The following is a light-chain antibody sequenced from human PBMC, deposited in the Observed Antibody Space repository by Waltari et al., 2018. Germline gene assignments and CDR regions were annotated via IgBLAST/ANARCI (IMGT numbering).Light chain of an antibody. CDR2: AAS. V-gene: IGKV1-39*01. Sequence: DIQMTQFPSSLSASIGDRVTITCRASHTIYNYLNWYQQYPGKAPKLLIYAASSLQSGGPSRFSGSGSGTTFTLTITNLQPEDLATYYCQQSYTNPLTVGGGTNVEIK. J-gene: IGKJ4*01. CDR1: HTIYNY. CDR3: QQSYTNPLT.